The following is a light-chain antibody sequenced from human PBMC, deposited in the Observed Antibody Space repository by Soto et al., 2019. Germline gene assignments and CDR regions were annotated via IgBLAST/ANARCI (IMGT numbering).Light chain of an antibody. CDR1: SSDVGGYNY. Sequence: QSALTQPASVSGSPGQSITISCTGTSSDVGGYNYVSWYQQHPGKAPKIMIYEVGHRPSGVSHRFSGSKSGYTASLTISGLQAEDEADYYCSSYTSSSTLVFGTGTKVTVL. V-gene: IGLV2-14*01. J-gene: IGLJ1*01. CDR3: SSYTSSSTLV. CDR2: EVG.